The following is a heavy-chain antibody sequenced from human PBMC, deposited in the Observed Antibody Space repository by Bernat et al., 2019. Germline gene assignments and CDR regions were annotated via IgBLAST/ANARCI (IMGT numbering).Heavy chain of an antibody. V-gene: IGHV3-30*18. Sequence: QVQLVESGGGVVQPGRSLRLSCAASGFTFSSYGMHWVRQAPGKGLEWVAVISYDGSNKYYADSVKGRFTISRDNSKNTLYLQMNSLRAEDTAVYYCAKDLRPRSLGWFDPWGQGTLVTVSS. CDR1: GFTFSSYG. D-gene: IGHD7-27*01. CDR3: AKDLRPRSLGWFDP. J-gene: IGHJ5*02. CDR2: ISYDGSNK.